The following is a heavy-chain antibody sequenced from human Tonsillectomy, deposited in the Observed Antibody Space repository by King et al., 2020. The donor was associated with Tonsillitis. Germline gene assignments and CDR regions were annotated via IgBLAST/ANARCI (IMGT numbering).Heavy chain of an antibody. CDR1: GFTFSSYA. CDR3: AKEIVGATTWYYGMDV. V-gene: IGHV3-23*04. Sequence: VQLVESGGGLVQPGGSLRLSCAASGFTFSSYAMSWVRQAPGKGLEWVSAISGSGGSTYYADSVKGRFTISRDNSKHTLYLQMNSLRAEDTAVYYCAKEIVGATTWYYGMDVWGQGTTVTVSS. D-gene: IGHD1-26*01. J-gene: IGHJ6*02. CDR2: ISGSGGST.